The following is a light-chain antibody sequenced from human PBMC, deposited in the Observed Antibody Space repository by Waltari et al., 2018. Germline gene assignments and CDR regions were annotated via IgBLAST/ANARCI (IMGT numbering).Light chain of an antibody. J-gene: IGKJ1*01. Sequence: TQLTQSPSSLAASVGDRVTISCRTSQVILGYLSWYQQKPGKAPKLLIYAASTLQSGVPSRFSGSGSGTEFTLTISSLQPDDFATYYCQQYNSSPWTFGQGTKVEIK. CDR1: QVILGY. V-gene: IGKV1-9*01. CDR2: AAS. CDR3: QQYNSSPWT.